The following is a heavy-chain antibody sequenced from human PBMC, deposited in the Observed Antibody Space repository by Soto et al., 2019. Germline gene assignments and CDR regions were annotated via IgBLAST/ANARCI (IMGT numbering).Heavy chain of an antibody. CDR1: GGSVSSGSYH. V-gene: IGHV4-61*01. CDR2: IYHSGST. CDR3: ARLSGAGFDP. Sequence: QVQLQESGPGLVKPSETLSLTCTVSGGSVSSGSYHWGWIRQPPGQGLEWIGYIYHSGSTNYNPSLKSRVTISVATSKNQFSLSLPSVNAADTAVYYSARLSGAGFDPWGQGTLVTVAS. D-gene: IGHD6-19*01. J-gene: IGHJ5*02.